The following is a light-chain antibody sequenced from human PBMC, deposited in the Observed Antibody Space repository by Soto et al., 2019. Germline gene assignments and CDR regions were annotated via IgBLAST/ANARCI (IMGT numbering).Light chain of an antibody. CDR2: EVS. CDR1: ISDIGLYNY. J-gene: IGLJ1*01. Sequence: QSALTQPAAVSGSPGQSITISCTGTISDIGLYNYVSWYQQHPSKAPKLVIYEVSNRPSGVSDRFSGSKSDNTASLTISGLQAEDEANYYCSSFTTTSTLVFGAGTKVTVL. CDR3: SSFTTTSTLV. V-gene: IGLV2-14*01.